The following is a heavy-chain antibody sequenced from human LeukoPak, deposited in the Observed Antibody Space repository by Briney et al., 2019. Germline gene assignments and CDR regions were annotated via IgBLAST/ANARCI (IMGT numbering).Heavy chain of an antibody. CDR2: MYFSGSP. CDR1: GGSISSNSYY. V-gene: IGHV4-39*01. CDR3: ARWRTGRTAFDY. J-gene: IGHJ4*02. Sequence: SETLSLTCTVSGGSISSNSYYWGWIRRPPGKGLEWIGSMYFSGSPYYNSSLKSRVTMSVDTSKNQFSLKVISVTAADTAVYYCARWRTGRTAFDYWGQGTLVTVSS. D-gene: IGHD2-21*02.